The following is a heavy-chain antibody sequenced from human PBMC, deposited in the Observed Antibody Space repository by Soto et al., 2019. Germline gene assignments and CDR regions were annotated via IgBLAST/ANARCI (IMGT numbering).Heavy chain of an antibody. CDR2: VNIYEGST. CDR1: GYSFTSYG. J-gene: IGHJ4*02. D-gene: IGHD5-18*01. Sequence: QVQLVQSGAEVRKPGASVKVSCKASGYSFTSYGITWVRQAPGQGLAWMGWVNIYEGSTNYAQKLQGRVTMTTDTSTGTVYLEVRSLRSDDTAMYYCARERGGYAYGDYWGQGTVVTVSS. CDR3: ARERGGYAYGDY. V-gene: IGHV1-18*01.